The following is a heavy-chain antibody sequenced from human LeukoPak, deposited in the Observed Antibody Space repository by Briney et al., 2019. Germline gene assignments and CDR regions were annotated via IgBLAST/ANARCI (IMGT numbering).Heavy chain of an antibody. Sequence: TPSETLSLTCAVYGGSFSGYYWSWIRQPPGKGLKWIGEINHSGSTNYNPSLKSRVTISVDTSKNQFSLKLSSVTAADTAVYYCARWRRGYSYGGFDYWGQGTLVTVSS. J-gene: IGHJ4*02. D-gene: IGHD5-18*01. CDR3: ARWRRGYSYGGFDY. V-gene: IGHV4-34*01. CDR1: GGSFSGYY. CDR2: INHSGST.